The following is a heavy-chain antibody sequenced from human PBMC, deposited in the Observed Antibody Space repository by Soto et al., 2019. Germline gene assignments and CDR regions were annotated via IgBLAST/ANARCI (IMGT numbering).Heavy chain of an antibody. V-gene: IGHV3-33*01. CDR3: ARDPKLLLEYYFDL. CDR1: GFNFSLYG. J-gene: IGHJ4*02. CDR2: IWSDGTYK. D-gene: IGHD3-22*01. Sequence: PGGSLRLSCAASGFNFSLYGVHWVRQAPGKGLEWVAVIWSDGTYKNYGDSVKGRFTISRDNSKNTLDLVMNSLRAEDTAIYYCARDPKLLLEYYFDLWGQGTLVTVSS.